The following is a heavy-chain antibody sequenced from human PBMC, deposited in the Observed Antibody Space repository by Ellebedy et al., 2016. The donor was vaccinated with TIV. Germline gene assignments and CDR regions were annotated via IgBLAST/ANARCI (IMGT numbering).Heavy chain of an antibody. Sequence: PGGSLRLSCAASGFTFSSYAMSRVRQAPGKGPEWVSYISYSGDLMYYADSVKGRFTTSRDNAENSLYLQMNSLRAEDTAVYYCARDLPWGDYYDSSGYLGYWGQGTLVTVSS. CDR1: GFTFSSYA. V-gene: IGHV3-21*04. D-gene: IGHD3-22*01. J-gene: IGHJ4*02. CDR3: ARDLPWGDYYDSSGYLGY. CDR2: ISYSGDLM.